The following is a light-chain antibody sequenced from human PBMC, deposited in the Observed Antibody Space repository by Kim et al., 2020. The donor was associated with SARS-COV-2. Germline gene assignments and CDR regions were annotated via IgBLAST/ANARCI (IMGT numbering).Light chain of an antibody. J-gene: IGKJ1*01. CDR2: DAS. V-gene: IGKV3-11*01. CDR3: QQCNKLPRT. Sequence: LPPEHSTTLSCSTNQSISTYLAWYQQKPGQAPRLFIYDASNRATGIPARFIGSGSGTVFTLTVSSLEPEDSAIYLCQQCNKLPRTFGRGTKVDIK. CDR1: QSISTY.